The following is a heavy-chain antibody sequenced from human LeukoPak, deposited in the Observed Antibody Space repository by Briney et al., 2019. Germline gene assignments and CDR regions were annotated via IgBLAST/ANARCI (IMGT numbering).Heavy chain of an antibody. CDR2: ISWNSGSI. D-gene: IGHD5-12*01. CDR3: AKLGSGYDASDY. Sequence: GRSLRLSCAASGFTFDDYAVHWVRQAPGKGLEWVSGISWNSGSIGYADSVEGRFTISRDNAKNSLYLQMNSLRAEDTALYYCAKLGSGYDASDYWGQGTLVTVSS. J-gene: IGHJ4*02. CDR1: GFTFDDYA. V-gene: IGHV3-9*01.